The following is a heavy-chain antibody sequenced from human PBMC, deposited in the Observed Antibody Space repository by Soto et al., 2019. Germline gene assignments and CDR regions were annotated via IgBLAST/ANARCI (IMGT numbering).Heavy chain of an antibody. V-gene: IGHV3-21*01. CDR3: AREGAGSSSPLQDSFDL. CDR2: ISMASSFI. J-gene: IGHJ3*01. Sequence: EVQLVESGGGLVKPGGSLRLSCSASSFIFSNCNMHWVRQAPGKGLEWVSSISMASSFIYYADSVRGRFSISRDNAKKSLFLHMKGLRADDTAVYYCAREGAGSSSPLQDSFDLWGQGTRVIVSP. CDR1: SFIFSNCN. D-gene: IGHD6-13*01.